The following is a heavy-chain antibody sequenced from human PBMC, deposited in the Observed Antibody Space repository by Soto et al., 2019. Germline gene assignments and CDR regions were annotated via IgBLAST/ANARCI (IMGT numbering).Heavy chain of an antibody. D-gene: IGHD4-4*01. CDR1: GFTFSNAW. Sequence: PGGSLRLSCAASGFTFSNAWMNWVRQAPGKGLEWVGRIKSQPDGGTTDYAAPVKGRFTISRDDSKNTLYLQMNSLKTEDTALYYCTTRNHYIDFDYWGQGTLVTVSS. V-gene: IGHV3-15*07. J-gene: IGHJ4*02. CDR3: TTRNHYIDFDY. CDR2: IKSQPDGGTT.